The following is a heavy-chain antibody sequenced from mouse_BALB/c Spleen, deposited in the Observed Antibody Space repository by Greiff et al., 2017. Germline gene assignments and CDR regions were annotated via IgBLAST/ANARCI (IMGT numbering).Heavy chain of an antibody. CDR2: ISNLAYSI. D-gene: IGHD1-1*01. V-gene: IGHV5-15*02. CDR1: GFTFSDYG. J-gene: IGHJ4*01. CDR3: ARGLLRSAMDY. Sequence: EVHLVESGGGLVQPGGSRKLSCAASGFTFSDYGMAWVRQAPGKGPEWVAFISNLAYSIYYADTVTGRFTISRENAKNTLYLEMSSLRSEDTAMYYCARGLLRSAMDYWGQGTSVTVSS.